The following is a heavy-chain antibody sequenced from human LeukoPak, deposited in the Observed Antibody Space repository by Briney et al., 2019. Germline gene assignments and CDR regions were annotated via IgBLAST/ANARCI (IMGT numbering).Heavy chain of an antibody. D-gene: IGHD1-26*01. Sequence: GASVKVSCKPSKGTFSNYAVSWVRQAPGQGLEWMGRIIPVSGTVSYEEKFRGRVTFTADKSPETANMELTSLRPEDTAFYYCARHDSTNALHYWGQGTLVTVSS. CDR1: KGTFSNYA. CDR3: ARHDSTNALHY. V-gene: IGHV1-69*06. CDR2: IIPVSGTV. J-gene: IGHJ4*02.